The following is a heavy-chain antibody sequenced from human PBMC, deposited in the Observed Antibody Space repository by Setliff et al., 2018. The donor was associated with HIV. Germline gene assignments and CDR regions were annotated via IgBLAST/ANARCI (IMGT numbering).Heavy chain of an antibody. D-gene: IGHD2-2*02. Sequence: SETLSLTRTVSAASIRSHYWSWIRQSPGKGLEWIGNFYYTGSTDYNPSFRSRVTISLDKSNNQISLNLSSATAADTAVYYCARHTVFVRYFDHWGQGMLVTVSS. V-gene: IGHV4-59*11. CDR2: FYYTGST. CDR3: ARHTVFVRYFDH. J-gene: IGHJ4*02. CDR1: AASIRSHY.